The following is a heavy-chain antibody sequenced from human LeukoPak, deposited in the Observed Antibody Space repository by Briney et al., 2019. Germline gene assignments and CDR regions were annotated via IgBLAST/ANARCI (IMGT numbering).Heavy chain of an antibody. CDR1: GFTFSSYA. Sequence: GGSLRLSCAASGFTFSSYAMSWVRQAPGKGLEWVSAIRGSGDRTHYADSVKGRFTISRDNSKNTLYLQMNSLRAEDTAVYYCARVHSSNWYTKIDYWGQGTLVTVSS. CDR3: ARVHSSNWYTKIDY. V-gene: IGHV3-23*01. J-gene: IGHJ4*02. D-gene: IGHD6-13*01. CDR2: IRGSGDRT.